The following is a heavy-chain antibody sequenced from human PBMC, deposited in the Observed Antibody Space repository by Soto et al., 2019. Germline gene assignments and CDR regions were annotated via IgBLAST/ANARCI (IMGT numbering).Heavy chain of an antibody. V-gene: IGHV3-23*01. CDR2: ISGSGGST. CDR3: AKQRSGYDMRDFDY. CDR1: GFTFSSYA. D-gene: IGHD5-12*01. J-gene: IGHJ4*02. Sequence: GGSLRLSCAASGFTFSSYAMSWVRQAPGKGLEWVSAISGSGGSTYYADSVKGRFTISRDNSKNTLYLQMNSLKAEDTAVYYCAKQRSGYDMRDFDYWGQGTLVTVSS.